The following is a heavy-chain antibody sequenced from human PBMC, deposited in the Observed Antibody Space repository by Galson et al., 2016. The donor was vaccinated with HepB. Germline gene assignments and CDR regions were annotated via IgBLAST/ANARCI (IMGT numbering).Heavy chain of an antibody. Sequence: SLRLSCAAYGLPVSTDYMSWVRQAPGKGLKWVSVSYGDGRTYYAESVKGRFTISRDTSENTVFLQMNSLRGEDTAVYYRARDPGFRNGMDVWGQGTTVTV. J-gene: IGHJ6*02. CDR2: SYGDGRT. CDR1: GLPVSTDY. V-gene: IGHV3-53*01. CDR3: ARDPGFRNGMDV.